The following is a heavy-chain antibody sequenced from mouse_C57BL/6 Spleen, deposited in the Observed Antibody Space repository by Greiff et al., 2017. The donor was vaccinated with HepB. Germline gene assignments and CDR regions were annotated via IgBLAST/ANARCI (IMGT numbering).Heavy chain of an antibody. Sequence: QVQLQQPGTELVKPGASVKLSCKASGYTFTSYWMHWVKQRPGQGLEWIGNINPSNGGTNYNEKFKSKATLTVDKSSSTAYLQLSSLTSEDSAVYCCARADPYYGNPRDCWGQGTSVTVSS. D-gene: IGHD2-10*01. J-gene: IGHJ4*01. CDR3: ARADPYYGNPRDC. CDR1: GYTFTSYW. CDR2: INPSNGGT. V-gene: IGHV1-53*01.